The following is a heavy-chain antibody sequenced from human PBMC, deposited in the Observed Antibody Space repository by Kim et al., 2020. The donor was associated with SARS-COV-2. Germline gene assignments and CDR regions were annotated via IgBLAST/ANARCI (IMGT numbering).Heavy chain of an antibody. D-gene: IGHD3-10*01. V-gene: IGHV3-15*01. J-gene: IGHJ6*02. Sequence: GGSLRLSCAASGFTFSNAWMSWVRQAPGKGLEWVGRIKSKTDGGTTDYAAPVKGRFTISRDDSKNTLYLQMNSLKTEDTAVYYCASGSYYISYYGMDVWGQGTTVTVSS. CDR3: ASGSYYISYYGMDV. CDR2: IKSKTDGGTT. CDR1: GFTFSNAW.